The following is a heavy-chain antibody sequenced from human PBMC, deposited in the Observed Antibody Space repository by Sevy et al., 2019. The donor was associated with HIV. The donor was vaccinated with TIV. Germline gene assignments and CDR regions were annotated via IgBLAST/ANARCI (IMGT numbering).Heavy chain of an antibody. Sequence: GESLKISCKASGYGFSNYLIGWVRQMPGKGLEWMGIVWPGDTGARYNLSFQGQVTISVDKSVNTAYLQWSSLKASDAAMYYCARHLRYSSGGHWFDPWGQGTLVTVSS. CDR3: ARHLRYSSGGHWFDP. CDR1: GYGFSNYL. D-gene: IGHD6-19*01. CDR2: VWPGDTGA. V-gene: IGHV5-51*01. J-gene: IGHJ5*02.